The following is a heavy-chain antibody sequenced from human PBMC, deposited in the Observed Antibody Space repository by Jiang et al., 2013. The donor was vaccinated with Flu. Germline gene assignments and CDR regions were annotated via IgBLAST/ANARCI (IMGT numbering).Heavy chain of an antibody. D-gene: IGHD2-21*02. CDR2: IYPGDSDT. Sequence: IIYPGDSDTRYSPSFQGQVTISADKSISTAYPQWSSLKASDTAMYYCARRVPYCGGDCYFDYWGQGTLVTVSS. CDR3: ARRVPYCGGDCYFDY. J-gene: IGHJ4*02. V-gene: IGHV5-51*01.